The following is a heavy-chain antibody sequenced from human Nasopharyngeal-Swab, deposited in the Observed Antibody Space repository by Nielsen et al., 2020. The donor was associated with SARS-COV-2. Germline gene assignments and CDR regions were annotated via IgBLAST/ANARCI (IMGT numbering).Heavy chain of an antibody. V-gene: IGHV3-7*01. Sequence: GGSLRLSCAASGFTFSSYWMSWVRQAPGKGLEWVANIKQDGSEKYYVDSVKGRFTISRDNAKNSLYLQMNCLRAEDTAVYYCARDGAFSSYYGPPFYYYYGMDVWGQGTTVTVSS. CDR1: GFTFSSYW. CDR2: IKQDGSEK. D-gene: IGHD4-17*01. CDR3: ARDGAFSSYYGPPFYYYYGMDV. J-gene: IGHJ6*02.